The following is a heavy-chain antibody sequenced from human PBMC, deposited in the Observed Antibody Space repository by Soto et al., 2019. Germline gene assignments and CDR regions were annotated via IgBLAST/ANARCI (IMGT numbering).Heavy chain of an antibody. CDR1: GGSISSGGYY. V-gene: IGHV4-61*08. CDR3: ARESFDMLTGYSLGGFDY. CDR2: IYYSGST. J-gene: IGHJ4*02. D-gene: IGHD3-9*01. Sequence: PSETLSLACTVSGGSISSGGYYWSWIRQHPGKGLEWIGYIYYSGSTNYNPSLKSRVTISVDTSKNQFPLKLSSVTAADTAVYYCARESFDMLTGYSLGGFDYWGQGTLVTVPQ.